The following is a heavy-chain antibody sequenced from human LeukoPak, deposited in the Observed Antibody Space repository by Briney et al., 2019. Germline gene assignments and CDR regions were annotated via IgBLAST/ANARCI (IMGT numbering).Heavy chain of an antibody. Sequence: ASVKVSCKASGYTFTSYGISWVRQAPGQGLEWMGIINPSGVSTSYAQKFQGRVTITMDMSTTTVYMEMRNLRFEDTAIYYCAISAFDYWGQGTLVTVSS. CDR2: INPSGVST. V-gene: IGHV1-46*01. CDR1: GYTFTSYG. J-gene: IGHJ4*02. CDR3: AISAFDY.